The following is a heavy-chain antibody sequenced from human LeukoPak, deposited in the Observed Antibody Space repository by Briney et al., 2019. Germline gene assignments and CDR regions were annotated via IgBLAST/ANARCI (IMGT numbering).Heavy chain of an antibody. CDR2: IKSKTDGGTT. D-gene: IGHD3-10*01. CDR1: RFTFSGFE. V-gene: IGHV3-15*01. Sequence: PGGSLRLSCAASRFTFSGFEMNWVRQAPGKGLEWVGRIKSKTDGGTTDYVAPVKGRFTISRDDSKNTLYLQMNSLKSEDTAVYYCTTDYGSGSYRYFNYWGQGTLVTVSS. J-gene: IGHJ4*02. CDR3: TTDYGSGSYRYFNY.